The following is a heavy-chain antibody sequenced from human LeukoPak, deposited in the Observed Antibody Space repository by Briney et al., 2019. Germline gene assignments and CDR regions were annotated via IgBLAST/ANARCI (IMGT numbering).Heavy chain of an antibody. V-gene: IGHV3-11*01. Sequence: PGGFLRLSCAASGFTFSDYYMSWIRQAPGKGLEWVSYISSSGSTIYYADSVKGRFTISRDNAKNSLYLQMNSLRAEDTAVYYCARNSIGYYGSGSYITYYYYYYMDVWGKGTTVTISS. CDR3: ARNSIGYYGSGSYITYYYYYYMDV. D-gene: IGHD3-10*01. CDR1: GFTFSDYY. J-gene: IGHJ6*03. CDR2: ISSSGSTI.